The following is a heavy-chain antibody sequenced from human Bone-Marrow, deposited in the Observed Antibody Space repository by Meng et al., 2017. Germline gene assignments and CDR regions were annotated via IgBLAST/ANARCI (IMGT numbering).Heavy chain of an antibody. D-gene: IGHD4-11*01. CDR1: GGSFSDYY. J-gene: IGHJ4*02. CDR2: INHSGST. Sequence: QVDRTQWGAGLLKPSETLYLTCVGSGGSFSDYYWSWIRQPPGKGLEWIGEINHSGSTNYNPSLESRATISVDTSQNNLSLKLSSVTAADSAVYYCARGPTTMAHDFDYWGQGTLVTVSS. CDR3: ARGPTTMAHDFDY. V-gene: IGHV4-34*01.